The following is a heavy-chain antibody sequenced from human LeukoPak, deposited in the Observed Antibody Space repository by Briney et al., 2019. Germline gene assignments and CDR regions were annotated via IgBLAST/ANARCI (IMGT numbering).Heavy chain of an antibody. Sequence: SETLSLTCTVSGGSISSGSYYWSWIRQPAGKGLEWIRRIYTSGSTNYNPSLKSRVTISVDTSKNQFSLKLSSVTAADTAVYYCARDLGVPAAKYYYYYYYMDVWGKGTTVTVSS. V-gene: IGHV4-61*02. D-gene: IGHD2-2*01. CDR1: GGSISSGSYY. CDR2: IYTSGST. CDR3: ARDLGVPAAKYYYYYYYMDV. J-gene: IGHJ6*03.